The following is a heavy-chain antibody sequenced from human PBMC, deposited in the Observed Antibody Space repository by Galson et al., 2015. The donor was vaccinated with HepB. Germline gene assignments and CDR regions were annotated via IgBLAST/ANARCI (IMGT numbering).Heavy chain of an antibody. CDR3: ARDVVDYDISTDYYTGNWFDS. D-gene: IGHD3-9*01. CDR1: GYTFTSYA. CDR2: INSGNGNT. J-gene: IGHJ5*01. Sequence: SVKVSCKASGYTFTSYAVHWVRQAPGQRLEWMGRINSGNGNTKYSQKLQGRVTITRDTSASIAYMELSSLRSEDTAVYYCARDVVDYDISTDYYTGNWFDSWGQGTLVTVSS. V-gene: IGHV1-3*01.